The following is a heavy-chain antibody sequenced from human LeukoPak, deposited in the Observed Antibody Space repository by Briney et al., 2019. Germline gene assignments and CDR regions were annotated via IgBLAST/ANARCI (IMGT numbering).Heavy chain of an antibody. CDR1: GFTFDDYA. V-gene: IGHV3-43*02. CDR2: ISGDGGST. J-gene: IGHJ4*02. Sequence: GGSLRLSCAASGFTFDDYAMHWVRQAPGKGLEWVSLISGDGGSTYYADSVKGRFTTSRDNAKNSLYLQMNSLRPEDTAVYYCARADYWGQGALVTVSS. CDR3: ARADY.